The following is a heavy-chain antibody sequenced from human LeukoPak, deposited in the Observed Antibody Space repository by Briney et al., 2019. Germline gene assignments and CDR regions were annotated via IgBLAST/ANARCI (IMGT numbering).Heavy chain of an antibody. V-gene: IGHV1-69*06. Sequence: GASVKVSCKASGGTFSSYAISWVRQAPGQGLEWMGGIIPIFGTANYAQKFQGRVTITADKSTSTAYMELSSLRSEDTAVYYCARQTELRFLEWSEDAFDIWGQGTMVTVSS. J-gene: IGHJ3*02. CDR2: IIPIFGTA. CDR3: ARQTELRFLEWSEDAFDI. D-gene: IGHD3-3*01. CDR1: GGTFSSYA.